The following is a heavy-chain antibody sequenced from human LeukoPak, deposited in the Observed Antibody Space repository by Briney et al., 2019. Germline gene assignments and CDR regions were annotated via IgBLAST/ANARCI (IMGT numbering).Heavy chain of an antibody. CDR1: GYTFTGYY. V-gene: IGHV1-2*02. CDR3: ACVGDFLS. D-gene: IGHD3-10*01. J-gene: IGHJ5*02. Sequence: GASVNVSCTAAGYTFTGYYKHWVRQAPGQGLEWLGWINPNNGGTNYAQKFQGRVTMTRDTSISTAYMELSRLRSDDTAVYYCACVGDFLSWGQGTLVTVSS. CDR2: INPNNGGT.